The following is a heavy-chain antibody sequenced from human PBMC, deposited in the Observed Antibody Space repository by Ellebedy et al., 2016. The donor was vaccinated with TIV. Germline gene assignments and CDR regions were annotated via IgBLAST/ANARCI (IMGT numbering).Heavy chain of an antibody. D-gene: IGHD6-13*01. CDR3: ARDDGIAAAGTFYGMDV. V-gene: IGHV4-59*01. CDR1: GGYLRTYY. Sequence: SETLSLTXTVSGGYLRTYYWSWIRQSPGKGLEWIGYIYYSGSTDYNPSLKTRVTISVDTSKNQFSLRLSSVTAADTAAYYCARDDGIAAAGTFYGMDVWGQGTTVTVSS. CDR2: IYYSGST. J-gene: IGHJ6*02.